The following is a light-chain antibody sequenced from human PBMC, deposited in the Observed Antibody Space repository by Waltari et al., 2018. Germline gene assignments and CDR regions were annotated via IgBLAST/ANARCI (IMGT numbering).Light chain of an antibody. CDR3: SMYMGSGVWV. J-gene: IGLJ3*02. CDR2: KGI. CDR1: SGSVSSTSY. V-gene: IGLV8-61*01. Sequence: QTVVTQEPSLSVSTGGTVTLTCAFSSGSVSSTSYPTWYQQTPGQPPRTLVYKGISRSSGVPDRFSGSILGNTAALTITGAQADDESDYYCSMYMGSGVWVFGGGTKLTVL.